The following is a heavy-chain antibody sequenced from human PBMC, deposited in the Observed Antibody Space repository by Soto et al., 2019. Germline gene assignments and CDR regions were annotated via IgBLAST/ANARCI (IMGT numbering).Heavy chain of an antibody. J-gene: IGHJ6*02. CDR3: ARHGRGYYYYGMDV. CDR2: IYCSGST. D-gene: IGHD3-10*01. CDR1: GGSISSSSYY. V-gene: IGHV4-39*01. Sequence: QLQLQESGPGLVKPSETLSLTCTVSGGSISSSSYYWGWIRQPPGKGLEWIGRIYCSGSTYYNPSLKSRVTITVDKSKNQYSLKLSSVTAAEPAVYYCARHGRGYYYYGMDVWGQGATVTVSS.